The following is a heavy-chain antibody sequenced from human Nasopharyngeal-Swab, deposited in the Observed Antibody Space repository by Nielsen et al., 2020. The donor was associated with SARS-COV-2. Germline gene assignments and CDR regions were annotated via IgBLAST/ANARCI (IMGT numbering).Heavy chain of an antibody. CDR1: GYSFTSYW. J-gene: IGHJ3*02. V-gene: IGHV5-51*01. CDR3: ARHSLYCSSTSCYVSVFDI. D-gene: IGHD2-2*01. Sequence: GESLKISCKGSGYSFTSYWIGWVRQMPGKGLEWMGIIYPGDSDTRYSPSLQGQVTISADKSISTAYLQWSSLKASDTAMYYCARHSLYCSSTSCYVSVFDIWGQGTMVTVSS. CDR2: IYPGDSDT.